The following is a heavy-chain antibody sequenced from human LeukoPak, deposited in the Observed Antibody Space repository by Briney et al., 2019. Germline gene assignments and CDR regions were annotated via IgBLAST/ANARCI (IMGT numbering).Heavy chain of an antibody. CDR2: IYYSGDT. J-gene: IGHJ5*02. D-gene: IGHD2-15*01. Sequence: SETLSLTCNVFGDSTSSSSGYWGWIRQPPGKGLEWIGNIYYSGDTYYSPSLKSRVSISVDTSKNQFSLKLSSVTAADMAVYYCVREVVVGFDPWGQGILVTVSS. V-gene: IGHV4-39*02. CDR3: VREVVVGFDP. CDR1: GDSTSSSSGY.